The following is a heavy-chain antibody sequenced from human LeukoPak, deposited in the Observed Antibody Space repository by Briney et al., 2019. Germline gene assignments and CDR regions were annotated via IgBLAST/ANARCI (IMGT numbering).Heavy chain of an antibody. CDR2: ITYNGGST. V-gene: IGHV3-64D*09. Sequence: GGSLRLSCSASGFTFSTSAMHWVRQAPGKGLEYVSFITYNGGSTYNANSVKGRFTISRDNSRNTLYLQMSSLRAEDTAVYHCVKDGGMATIFDFWGQGTLVTVSS. CDR3: VKDGGMATIFDF. D-gene: IGHD5-24*01. CDR1: GFTFSTSA. J-gene: IGHJ4*02.